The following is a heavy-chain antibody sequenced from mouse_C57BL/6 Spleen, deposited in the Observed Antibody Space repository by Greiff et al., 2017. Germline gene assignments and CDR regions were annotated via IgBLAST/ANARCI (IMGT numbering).Heavy chain of an antibody. D-gene: IGHD2-2*01. CDR1: GYSITSGYY. Sequence: EVKLMESGPGLVKPSQSLSLTCSVTGYSITSGYYWNWIRQFPGNKLEWMGYISYDGSNNYNPSLKNRISITRDTSKNQFFLKLNSVTTEDTATYYCAREGYDGFFAYWGQGTLVTVSA. V-gene: IGHV3-6*01. CDR2: ISYDGSN. CDR3: AREGYDGFFAY. J-gene: IGHJ3*01.